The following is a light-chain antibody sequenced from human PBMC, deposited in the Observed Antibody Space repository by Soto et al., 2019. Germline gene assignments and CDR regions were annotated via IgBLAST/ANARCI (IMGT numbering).Light chain of an antibody. J-gene: IGLJ2*01. CDR2: EAR. CDR1: NIDIGTLNY. CDR3: SSYRAGTAVV. Sequence: QSSLTQPASVSGSPGQSITISCTGTNIDIGTLNYVSWYQQFPGKAPKLIIYEARKRPSGASNRFTGSKSGNTASLTISGLQAVDEADYYCSSYRAGTAVVFGGGTKLTVL. V-gene: IGLV2-14*01.